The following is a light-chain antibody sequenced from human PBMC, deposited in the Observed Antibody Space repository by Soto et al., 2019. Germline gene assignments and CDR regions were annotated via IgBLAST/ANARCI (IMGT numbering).Light chain of an antibody. CDR2: DVS. J-gene: IGLJ1*01. CDR1: SSDVGGYNS. Sequence: QSALTQPASLSGSPGQSITISCTGTSSDVGGYNSVSWYQQHPGKASKLMIYDVSKRPSGVSNRFSGSKSCNTASLTISGLQAEDDADYYCSSYGASSTTHYVFGAGTKLTVL. V-gene: IGLV2-14*03. CDR3: SSYGASSTTHYV.